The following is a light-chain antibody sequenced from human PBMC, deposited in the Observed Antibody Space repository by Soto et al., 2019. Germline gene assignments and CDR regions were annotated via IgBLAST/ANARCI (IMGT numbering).Light chain of an antibody. V-gene: IGKV3-20*01. J-gene: IGKJ2*01. CDR2: GAS. CDR1: RSVSSSY. Sequence: EIVLKQSPGTLSLSPGERATLSCRASRSVSSSYLAWYQQKPGQATRLLIYGASSRATGIPDRFSGSGSGTDFTLTISRLEPEDFAVYYCQQYGSSPPFTFGQGTKLEIK. CDR3: QQYGSSPPFT.